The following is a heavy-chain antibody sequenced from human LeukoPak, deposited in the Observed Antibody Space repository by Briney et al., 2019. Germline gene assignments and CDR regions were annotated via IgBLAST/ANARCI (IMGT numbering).Heavy chain of an antibody. V-gene: IGHV3-53*01. J-gene: IGHJ4*02. CDR2: LYTGGTT. CDR3: ARGGAHYWNPRY. Sequence: GGSLRLSCVASGFSVTSIYMSWVRQAPGKGLEWVSLLYTGGTTYYANSVEGRLTISRDDSKNTIYLQMNSLRAEDTAVYYCARGGAHYWNPRYWGQGTLVTVSS. D-gene: IGHD1-1*01. CDR1: GFSVTSIY.